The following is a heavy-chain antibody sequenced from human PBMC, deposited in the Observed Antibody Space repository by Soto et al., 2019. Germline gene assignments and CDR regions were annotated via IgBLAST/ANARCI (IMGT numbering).Heavy chain of an antibody. J-gene: IGHJ4*02. CDR1: GGSIYRSGYY. CDR2: IDYNGVT. D-gene: IGHD2-15*01. Sequence: SETLSLTCTVSGGSIYRSGYYWGWIRQPPGRGLEWIGNIDYNGVTYSNPSLKSRVTISRDTSKNQFSLKLTSVTAADTALYYCGKVLAGATGHNDSDSWGPGKLVTVSS. CDR3: GKVLAGATGHNDSDS. V-gene: IGHV4-39*01.